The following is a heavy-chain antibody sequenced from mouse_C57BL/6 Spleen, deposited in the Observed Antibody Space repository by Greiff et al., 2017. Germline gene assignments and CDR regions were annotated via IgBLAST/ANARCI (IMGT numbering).Heavy chain of an antibody. CDR3: TRGNERAFFDY. CDR2: ISSGGDYI. D-gene: IGHD3-1*01. V-gene: IGHV5-9-1*02. Sequence: EVTVVESGEGLVKPGGSLKLSCAASGFTFSSYAMSWVRQTPETRLEWVAYISSGGDYIYYADTVKGRFTISRDNARNTLYLQMSSLKSEDTAMYYCTRGNERAFFDYWGQGTTLTVSS. J-gene: IGHJ2*01. CDR1: GFTFSSYA.